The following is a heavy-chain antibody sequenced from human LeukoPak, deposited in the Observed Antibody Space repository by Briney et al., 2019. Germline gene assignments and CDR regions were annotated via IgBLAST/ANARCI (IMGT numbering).Heavy chain of an antibody. CDR3: GSVNGDGAEYFQH. J-gene: IGHJ1*01. Sequence: GGSLRLSCAASGFTVSSNYMSWVRQAPGKGLEWVSVIYSGGSTYYAGSVKGRFTTPRDISKNTLYLQMNSLRAEDTAVYYCGSVNGDGAEYFQHWGQGTLVTVSS. CDR1: GFTVSSNY. V-gene: IGHV3-53*01. CDR2: IYSGGST. D-gene: IGHD2-21*01.